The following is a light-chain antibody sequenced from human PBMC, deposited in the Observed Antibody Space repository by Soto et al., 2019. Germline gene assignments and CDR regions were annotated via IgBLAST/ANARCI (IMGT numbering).Light chain of an antibody. Sequence: DIQMTQSPSSLLASEEDRVTITCRASQSISSYLNWYQQKPGKAPKLLIYAASSLQSGVPSRFSGSGSGTDFTLTISSLQPEDFATHYCEQSYSTPPYTFGQGTKLEIK. CDR2: AAS. CDR1: QSISSY. V-gene: IGKV1-39*01. J-gene: IGKJ2*01. CDR3: EQSYSTPPYT.